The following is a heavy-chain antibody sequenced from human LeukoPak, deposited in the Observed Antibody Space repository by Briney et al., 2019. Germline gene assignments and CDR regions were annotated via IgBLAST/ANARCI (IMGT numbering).Heavy chain of an antibody. CDR3: ARDRASYDILTGYYFDTYGMDV. CDR1: GGSISSGGYY. Sequence: SETLSLTCTVSGGSISSGGYYWSWIRQHPGKGLEWIGYIYYSGSTYYNPSLESRVTISVDTSKNQFSLKLSSVTAADTAVYYCARDRASYDILTGYYFDTYGMDVWGQGTTVTVSS. CDR2: IYYSGST. V-gene: IGHV4-31*03. D-gene: IGHD3-9*01. J-gene: IGHJ6*02.